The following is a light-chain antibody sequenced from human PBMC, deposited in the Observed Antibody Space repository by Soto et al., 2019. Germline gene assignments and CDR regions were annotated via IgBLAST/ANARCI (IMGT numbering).Light chain of an antibody. CDR2: SGS. Sequence: IVMTQSPLSLPVTPGESASMSCKSNQSLLHSNGYNYLDWYLQKPGQSPQLLMYSGSDRASGVPDRFSGSGSGTDFTLRISRVEAEDVGVYYCMQALQTPWTFGQGTKVEI. CDR3: MQALQTPWT. V-gene: IGKV2-28*01. CDR1: QSLLHSNGYNY. J-gene: IGKJ1*01.